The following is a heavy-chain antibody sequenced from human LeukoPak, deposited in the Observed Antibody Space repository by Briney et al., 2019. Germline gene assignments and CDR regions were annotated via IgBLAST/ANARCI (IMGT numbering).Heavy chain of an antibody. CDR2: ISGSGDST. CDR3: AKMDSMIVVVMPYFDY. J-gene: IGHJ4*02. Sequence: GGSLRLSCAASGFTFSNYAMSWVRQAPGRGLEWVSGISGSGDSTYSADSLKGRFTISRDNSKNTLYLQMNSLRAEDTAVYYCAKMDSMIVVVMPYFDYWGRGTLVTVSS. CDR1: GFTFSNYA. V-gene: IGHV3-23*01. D-gene: IGHD3-22*01.